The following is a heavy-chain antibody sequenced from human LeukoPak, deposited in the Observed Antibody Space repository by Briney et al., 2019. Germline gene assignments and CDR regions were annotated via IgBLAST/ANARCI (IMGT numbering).Heavy chain of an antibody. J-gene: IGHJ6*03. CDR3: ARESMGISYYMDV. CDR1: GFTFSSFE. Sequence: PGGSLRLSCAASGFTFSSFEMNWVRQAPGKGLEWVSDISSSGRTMYYADSVKGRFTISRDNAKNSLYLQMNSLRAEDTAVYYCARESMGISYYMDVWGKGTTVTISS. V-gene: IGHV3-48*03. CDR2: ISSSGRTM. D-gene: IGHD6-13*01.